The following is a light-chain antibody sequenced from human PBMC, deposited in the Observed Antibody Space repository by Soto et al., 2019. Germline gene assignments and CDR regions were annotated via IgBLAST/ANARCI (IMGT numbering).Light chain of an antibody. Sequence: QSVLTQPASVSGSPGQSITISCTGTSSDVGSYNYVSWYQQYPGKAPKLMIYDVSNRPSGVSYRFSGSKSGNTASLTISGLQAEDDADYYCSSYTTSSTHGVFGGGTKLTVL. J-gene: IGLJ3*02. CDR3: SSYTTSSTHGV. CDR2: DVS. V-gene: IGLV2-14*01. CDR1: SSDVGSYNY.